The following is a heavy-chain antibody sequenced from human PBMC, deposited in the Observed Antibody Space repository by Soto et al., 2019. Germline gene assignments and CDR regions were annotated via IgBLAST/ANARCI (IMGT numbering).Heavy chain of an antibody. CDR1: GGSISSSNW. CDR3: ARGFPGIAVAGPYYYGMDV. V-gene: IGHV4-4*02. Sequence: SETLSLTCAVSGGSISSSNWWSWVRQPPGKGLEWIGEIYHSGSTNYNPSLKSRVTISVDKSKNQFSLRLSSVTAADTAVYYLARGFPGIAVAGPYYYGMDVWGQGTTVTVSS. CDR2: IYHSGST. D-gene: IGHD6-19*01. J-gene: IGHJ6*02.